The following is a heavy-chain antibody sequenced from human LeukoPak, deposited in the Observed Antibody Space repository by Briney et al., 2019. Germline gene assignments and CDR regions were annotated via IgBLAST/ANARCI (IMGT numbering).Heavy chain of an antibody. D-gene: IGHD2-2*01. CDR3: AKDLGEYCSSTSCYGDFDY. J-gene: IGHJ4*02. CDR2: IRGSGGST. CDR1: GFIFSSYA. V-gene: IGHV3-23*01. Sequence: PGGSLRLSCAASGFIFSSYAMSWVRQAPGKGLEWVTAIRGSGGSTYYAYSVKGRFTISRDNSKNTLYLQMNSLRAEDTAVYYCAKDLGEYCSSTSCYGDFDYWGQGTLVTVSS.